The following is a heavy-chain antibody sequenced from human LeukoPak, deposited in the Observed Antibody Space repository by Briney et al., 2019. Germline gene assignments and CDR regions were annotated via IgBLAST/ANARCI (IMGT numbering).Heavy chain of an antibody. V-gene: IGHV4-59*11. CDR1: GGSISSHY. CDR2: IYYSGST. CDR3: ARADASRYYYMDV. J-gene: IGHJ6*03. D-gene: IGHD2-8*01. Sequence: SETLSLTCTVSGGSISSHYWSWIRQPPGKGLEWIGYIYYSGSTNYNPSLKSRVTISVDTPKNQFSLKLSSVTAADTAVYYCARADASRYYYMDVWGKGTTVTVSS.